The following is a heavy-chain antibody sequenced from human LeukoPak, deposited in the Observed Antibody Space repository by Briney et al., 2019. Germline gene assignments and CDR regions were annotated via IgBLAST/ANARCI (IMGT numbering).Heavy chain of an antibody. D-gene: IGHD3/OR15-3a*01. CDR2: ISGSGVTT. Sequence: QPGGSLRLSCVASGFTFSSNAMSWVRQAPGRGLEWVSAISGSGVTTYYADYVKGRFTISRDNSKNTLFLQMNSLRVEDTAVYYCAKDRTRSDFWGQGTLVTVSS. CDR1: GFTFSSNA. V-gene: IGHV3-23*01. CDR3: AKDRTRSDF. J-gene: IGHJ4*02.